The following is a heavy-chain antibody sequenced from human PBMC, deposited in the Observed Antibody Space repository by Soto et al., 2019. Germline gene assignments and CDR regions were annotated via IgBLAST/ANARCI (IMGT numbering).Heavy chain of an antibody. J-gene: IGHJ6*02. V-gene: IGHV3-21*01. Sequence: EVQLVESGGGLVKPGGSLRLSCAASGFTFSSYSMNWVRQAPGKGLEWVLSISSRTNYMYYADSVKGRFTISRDDAKNSLYLQMNSLRAEDTAVYYCARMGSVTTFSWSDYYYGMDVWGQGTTVTVSS. CDR1: GFTFSSYS. CDR2: ISSRTNYM. D-gene: IGHD4-17*01. CDR3: ARMGSVTTFSWSDYYYGMDV.